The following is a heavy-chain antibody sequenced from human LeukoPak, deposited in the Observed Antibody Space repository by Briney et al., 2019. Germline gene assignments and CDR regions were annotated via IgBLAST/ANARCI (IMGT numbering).Heavy chain of an antibody. D-gene: IGHD3-10*01. V-gene: IGHV3-23*01. J-gene: IGHJ4*02. Sequence: PGGSLRLSCAGSGFMFEHYAMNWVRQAPGRGLEWVSVITGIGGGTYYAESVEGRFTVSRDNSKNTVYLQMNSLRADDTAVYYCAKDGGSTLPYYFDRWGQGTLVTVAS. CDR1: GFMFEHYA. CDR3: AKDGGSTLPYYFDR. CDR2: ITGIGGGT.